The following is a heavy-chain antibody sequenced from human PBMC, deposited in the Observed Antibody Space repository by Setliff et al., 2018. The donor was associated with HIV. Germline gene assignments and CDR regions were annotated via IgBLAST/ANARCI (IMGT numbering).Heavy chain of an antibody. V-gene: IGHV5-51*01. Sequence: GESLKISCKASGYTFTNYWTAWVRQMPGKGLEWLGNIYPADSDTRYSPSFQGQITISADRSMRTVYLQWSSLKASDTAMYYCARRLYSSEAFDPWGQGTLVTVSS. D-gene: IGHD6-25*01. J-gene: IGHJ5*02. CDR2: IYPADSDT. CDR1: GYTFTNYW. CDR3: ARRLYSSEAFDP.